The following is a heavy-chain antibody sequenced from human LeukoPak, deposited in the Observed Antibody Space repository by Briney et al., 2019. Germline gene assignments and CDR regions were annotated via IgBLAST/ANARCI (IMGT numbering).Heavy chain of an antibody. D-gene: IGHD6-19*01. J-gene: IGHJ4*02. CDR2: IHYNGRT. CDR1: GGPISGYY. V-gene: IGHV4-59*08. CDR3: ARYSVADNKHFDV. Sequence: SETLSLTCGVSGGPISGYYWSWIRQPPGKGLEWIGWIHYNGRTNYNPSLKSRLTISVDTSRNKFSLNLGSATAADTALYYCARYSVADNKHFDVWGQGTLVTVSS.